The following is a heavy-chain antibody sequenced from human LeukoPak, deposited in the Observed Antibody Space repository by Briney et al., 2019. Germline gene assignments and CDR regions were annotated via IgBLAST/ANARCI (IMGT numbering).Heavy chain of an antibody. CDR1: GFTFSSYG. J-gene: IGHJ4*02. CDR2: ISYDGSNK. CDR3: AKDWVRGTSGPLDY. D-gene: IGHD3-10*01. Sequence: GGSLRLSCAASGFTFSSYGMHWVRQAPGKGLEWVAVISYDGSNKYYADSVKGRFTISRDNSKNTLYLQMNSLRAEDTAVYYCAKDWVRGTSGPLDYWGQGTLVTVSS. V-gene: IGHV3-30*18.